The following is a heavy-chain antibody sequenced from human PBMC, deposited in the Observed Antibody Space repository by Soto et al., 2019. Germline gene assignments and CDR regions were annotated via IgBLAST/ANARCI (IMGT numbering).Heavy chain of an antibody. D-gene: IGHD6-19*01. Sequence: GGSLRLSCAASGFTFSSYAMSWVRQAPGKGLEWVSAISGSGGSTYYADSVKGRFTISRDNSKNTLYLQMNSLRAEDTAVYYCAKGLVPWHISYMNVWGKGTTVTVSS. V-gene: IGHV3-23*01. CDR1: GFTFSSYA. CDR3: AKGLVPWHISYMNV. J-gene: IGHJ6*03. CDR2: ISGSGGST.